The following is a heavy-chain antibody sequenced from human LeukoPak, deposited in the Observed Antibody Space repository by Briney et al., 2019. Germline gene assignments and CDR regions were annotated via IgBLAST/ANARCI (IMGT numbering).Heavy chain of an antibody. CDR3: ARIEDYGGNSVNY. D-gene: IGHD4-23*01. CDR2: IYYSGST. Sequence: PSETLSLTCAVYGGSFSGYYWSWIRQPPGKGLEWIGYIYYSGSTNYNPSLKSRATISVDTSKNQFSLKLSSVTAADTAVYYCARIEDYGGNSVNYWGQGTLVTVSS. V-gene: IGHV4-59*01. J-gene: IGHJ4*02. CDR1: GGSFSGYY.